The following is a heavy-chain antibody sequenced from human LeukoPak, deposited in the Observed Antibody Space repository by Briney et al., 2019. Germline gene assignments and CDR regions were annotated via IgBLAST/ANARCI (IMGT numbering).Heavy chain of an antibody. V-gene: IGHV4-61*02. J-gene: IGHJ1*01. CDR2: IYTSGST. Sequence: SETLSLTCTVSGGSISSGSYYWSWIRQPAGKGLEWIGRIYTSGSTNYNPSLKSRVTISVDTSKNQFSLKLSSVTAADTAVYYRAGARAEYFQHWGQGTLVTVSS. CDR3: AGARAEYFQH. CDR1: GGSISSGSYY.